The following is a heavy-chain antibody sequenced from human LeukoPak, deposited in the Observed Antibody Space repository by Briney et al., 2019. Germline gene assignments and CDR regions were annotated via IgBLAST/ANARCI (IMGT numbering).Heavy chain of an antibody. V-gene: IGHV1-8*03. J-gene: IGHJ6*03. CDR3: ARGLGKLVMAVYYYYYMDV. CDR1: GYTFTSYD. D-gene: IGHD6-13*01. CDR2: MNPNSGNT. Sequence: ASVKVSCKASGYTFTSYDINWVRQATGQGLEWMGWMNPNSGNTGYAQKFQGRVTITRNTSISTAYMELSSLRSEDTAVYYCARGLGKLVMAVYYYYYMDVWGQGTLVTVSS.